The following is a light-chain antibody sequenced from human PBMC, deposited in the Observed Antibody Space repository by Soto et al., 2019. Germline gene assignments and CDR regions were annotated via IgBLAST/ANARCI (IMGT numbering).Light chain of an antibody. CDR1: GSDVTTYNY. J-gene: IGLJ3*02. V-gene: IGLV2-11*01. CDR3: CSYAGSYTWV. Sequence: QSALTQPASVSGSPGQSITISCTGTGSDVTTYNYVSWYQQHPGKAPKLMIDDVNKRPSGVPDRFSGSRSGNTASLTISGLQAEDEADYYCCSYAGSYTWVFGGGTKLTVL. CDR2: DVN.